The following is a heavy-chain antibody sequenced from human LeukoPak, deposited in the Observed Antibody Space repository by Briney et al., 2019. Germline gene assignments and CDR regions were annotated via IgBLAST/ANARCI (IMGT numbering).Heavy chain of an antibody. CDR2: ISYDGSNK. CDR3: STSPSFGSSWYQFNY. V-gene: IGHV3-30-3*01. J-gene: IGHJ4*02. Sequence: GGSLRLSCAASGFTFSSYAMHWVRQAPGKGLEWVTVISYDGSNKYYADFVKGRFTISRDNSKNTLYLQMNTLRAEDTAVYYCSTSPSFGSSWYQFNYWGQGALVIVSS. CDR1: GFTFSSYA. D-gene: IGHD6-13*01.